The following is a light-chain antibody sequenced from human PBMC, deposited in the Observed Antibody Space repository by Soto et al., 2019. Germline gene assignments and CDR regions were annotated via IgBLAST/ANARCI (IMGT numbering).Light chain of an antibody. Sequence: DIVMTQSPDSLAVSLGERATINCKSSQSVLYSSNNKNYLAWYQHKPGQPPRLLIYWASTRESGVPDRFSGSGSGTYFALPISSLQAEDVAVYYCQQYYSTPLTFGGGTRVEI. V-gene: IGKV4-1*01. CDR1: QSVLYSSNNKNY. CDR2: WAS. CDR3: QQYYSTPLT. J-gene: IGKJ4*01.